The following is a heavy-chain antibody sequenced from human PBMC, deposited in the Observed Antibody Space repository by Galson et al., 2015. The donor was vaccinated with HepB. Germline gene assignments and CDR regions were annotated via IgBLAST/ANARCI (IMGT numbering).Heavy chain of an antibody. J-gene: IGHJ6*02. CDR3: AREGGVSEIPGAGKDYYYYGMDV. V-gene: IGHV1-69*13. Sequence: SVKVSCKASGGTFSSYAISWVRQAPGQGLEWMGGIIPIFGTANYAQRFQGRVTITADESTSTAYMELSSLRSEDTAVYYCAREGGVSEIPGAGKDYYYYGMDVWGQGTTVTVSS. CDR2: IIPIFGTA. CDR1: GGTFSSYA. D-gene: IGHD1-14*01.